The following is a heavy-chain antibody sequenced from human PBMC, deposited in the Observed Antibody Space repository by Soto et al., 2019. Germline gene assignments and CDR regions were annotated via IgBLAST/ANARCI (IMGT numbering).Heavy chain of an antibody. V-gene: IGHV4-4*02. CDR1: GGSISSSNW. J-gene: IGHJ5*02. Sequence: PSETLSLTCAVSGGSISSSNWWSWVRQPPGKGLEWIGEIYHSGSTNYNPSLKSRVTISVDKSKNQFSLKLSSVTAADTAVYYCTTLRFSGNYSPLDLWGQGTLVTVSS. CDR2: IYHSGST. D-gene: IGHD3-10*01. CDR3: TTLRFSGNYSPLDL.